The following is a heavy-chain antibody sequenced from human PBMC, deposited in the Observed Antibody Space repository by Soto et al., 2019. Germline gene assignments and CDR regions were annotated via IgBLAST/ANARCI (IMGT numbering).Heavy chain of an antibody. CDR2: ISAYNGNT. CDR3: ARTSSSGWYPHRRINWFDP. CDR1: GYTFTSYG. J-gene: IGHJ5*02. V-gene: IGHV1-18*01. D-gene: IGHD6-19*01. Sequence: GASVKVSCKASGYTFTSYGISWVRQAPGQGLEWMGWISAYNGNTNYAQKLQGRVTMTTDTSTSTAYMELRSLRSDDTAVYYCARTSSSGWYPHRRINWFDPWGQGTLVTVSS.